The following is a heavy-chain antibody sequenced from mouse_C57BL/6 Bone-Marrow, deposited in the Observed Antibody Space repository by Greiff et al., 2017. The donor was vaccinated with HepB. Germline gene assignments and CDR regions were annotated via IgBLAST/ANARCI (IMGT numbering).Heavy chain of an antibody. V-gene: IGHV5-16*01. CDR1: GFTFSDYY. J-gene: IGHJ4*01. Sequence: EVKLVESEGGLVQPGSSMKLSCTASGFTFSDYYMAWVRQVPEKGLEWVANINYDGSSTYYLDSLKSRFIISRDNAKNILYLQMSSLKSEDTATYYCARYSNFLYAMDYWGQGTSVTVSS. CDR3: ARYSNFLYAMDY. CDR2: INYDGSST. D-gene: IGHD2-5*01.